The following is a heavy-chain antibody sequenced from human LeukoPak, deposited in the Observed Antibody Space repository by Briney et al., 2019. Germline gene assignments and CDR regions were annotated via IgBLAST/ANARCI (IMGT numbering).Heavy chain of an antibody. V-gene: IGHV1-69-2*01. CDR3: ATDRRYCSSTSCYSHYFDY. D-gene: IGHD2-2*01. CDR2: VDPEDGET. CDR1: GYTFTDYY. J-gene: IGHJ4*02. Sequence: ASVKISCKVSGYTFTDYYMHWVHQAPGKGLEWMGLVDPEDGETIYAEKFQGRFTITADTSTDTAYMELSSLRSEDTAVYYCATDRRYCSSTSCYSHYFDYWGQGTLVTVSS.